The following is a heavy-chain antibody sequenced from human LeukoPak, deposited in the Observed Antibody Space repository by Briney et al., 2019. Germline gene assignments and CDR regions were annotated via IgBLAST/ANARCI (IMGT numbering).Heavy chain of an antibody. J-gene: IGHJ4*02. CDR3: ARVYDYAWGNYDY. V-gene: IGHV1-8*01. Sequence: ASVKVSCKASGYTFTSYDTNWVRQAPGQGLEWMGWMNPNTANTGYAQKFQGRVTITRNTSISTSYMELNSLRSEDTAVYFCARVYDYAWGNYDYWGQGTLVTVSS. CDR1: GYTFTSYD. D-gene: IGHD3-16*01. CDR2: MNPNTANT.